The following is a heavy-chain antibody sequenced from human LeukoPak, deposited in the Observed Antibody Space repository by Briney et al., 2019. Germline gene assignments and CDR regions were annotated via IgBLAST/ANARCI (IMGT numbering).Heavy chain of an antibody. J-gene: IGHJ4*02. Sequence: PSETLSLTCTVSGGSISSYYWSWIRQPPGKGLECIGYIYYSGSTNYNPTLKSRVIISVDTSKNQFSMKLSSVTAADTAVYYCARDLSNYYGSGTLGSFDYWGQGTLVTVSS. D-gene: IGHD3-10*01. CDR1: GGSISSYY. CDR3: ARDLSNYYGSGTLGSFDY. V-gene: IGHV4-59*01. CDR2: IYYSGST.